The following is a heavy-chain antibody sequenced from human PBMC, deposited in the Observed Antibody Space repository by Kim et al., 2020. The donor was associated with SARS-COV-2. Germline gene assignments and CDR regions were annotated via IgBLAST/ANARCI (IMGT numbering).Heavy chain of an antibody. V-gene: IGHV1-18*01. J-gene: IGHJ5*02. CDR2: ISTYNGNT. Sequence: ASVKVSCKALGYSFNSYGIIRVRQAPGQGREWIGWISTYNGNTKYAQKFQGRVTMTTDTSKGTAYMELRSLRSDGTVVYHGARDSSTVTYWFDPWGQGTLVTVSS. D-gene: IGHD4-17*01. CDR1: GYSFNSYG. CDR3: ARDSSTVTYWFDP.